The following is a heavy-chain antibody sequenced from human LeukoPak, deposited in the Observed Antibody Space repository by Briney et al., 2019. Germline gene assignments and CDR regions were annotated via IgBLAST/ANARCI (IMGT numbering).Heavy chain of an antibody. CDR1: GVSISSYY. J-gene: IGHJ4*02. CDR3: ARQRLNRLRYFDWLLSGIIDY. Sequence: SETLSLTCTVSGVSISSYYWSWIRQPPGKGLEWIGYIYYSGSTNYNPSLKSRVTISVDTSKNQFSLKLSSVTAADTAVYYCARQRLNRLRYFDWLLSGIIDYWGQGTLVTVSS. CDR2: IYYSGST. V-gene: IGHV4-59*01. D-gene: IGHD3-9*01.